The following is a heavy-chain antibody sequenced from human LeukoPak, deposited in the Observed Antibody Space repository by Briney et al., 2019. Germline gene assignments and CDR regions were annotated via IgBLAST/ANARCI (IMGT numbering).Heavy chain of an antibody. J-gene: IGHJ3*02. CDR1: GFTFSNYW. CDR2: INIDGTST. D-gene: IGHD4-23*01. V-gene: IGHV3-74*01. Sequence: GGSLRLSCAASGFTFSNYWIHWVRQAPGQGLVWVSRINIDGTSTIYADSVKGRFTISRDNAKNTLYLQMNSLRAEDTAVYYCAGGYGANRRAFDIWGQGTLVTVSS. CDR3: AGGYGANRRAFDI.